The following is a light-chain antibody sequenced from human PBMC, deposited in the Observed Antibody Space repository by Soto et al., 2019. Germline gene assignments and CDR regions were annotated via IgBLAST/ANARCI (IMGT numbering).Light chain of an antibody. CDR2: IAS. J-gene: IGKJ4*01. Sequence: DIQMTQSPSSVSASVGDRVTITCRASQDINSWLTWYQQKPGKAPKVLIYIASRLQPGVPSRFSGRGSGTDFSLTISNLQHEDFETYFCQQSKSFPLTLGGGTKVDIK. V-gene: IGKV1-12*01. CDR3: QQSKSFPLT. CDR1: QDINSW.